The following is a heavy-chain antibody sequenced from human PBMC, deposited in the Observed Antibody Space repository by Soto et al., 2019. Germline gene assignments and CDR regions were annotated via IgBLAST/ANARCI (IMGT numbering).Heavy chain of an antibody. V-gene: IGHV4-34*01. J-gene: IGHJ4*02. Sequence: QVQLQQWGAGLLKPSETLSLTCAVYGGSFSGYYWTWIRQPPGTGLEWIGEINHSGSTNYNPSLKSRVTISVDTSKNQFPLKLTSVTAADTAVYYWARDKIPGLFDYWGQGTLVTVSS. CDR2: INHSGST. CDR1: GGSFSGYY. CDR3: ARDKIPGLFDY. D-gene: IGHD2-21*01.